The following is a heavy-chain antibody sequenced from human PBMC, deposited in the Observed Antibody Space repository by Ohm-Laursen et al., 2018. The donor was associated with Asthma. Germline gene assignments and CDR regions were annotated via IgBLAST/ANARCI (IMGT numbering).Heavy chain of an antibody. CDR2: IYYSGST. D-gene: IGHD2-2*01. CDR1: GASFSTYY. V-gene: IGHV4-59*01. J-gene: IGHJ4*02. CDR3: ARGGPSPDY. Sequence: SETLSLTCTLSGASFSTYYWGWIRQPPGKGLEWIGYIYYSGSTYYNPSLKSRVTISVDTSKNQFSLKLSSVTAADTAVYYCARGGPSPDYWGQGTLVTVSS.